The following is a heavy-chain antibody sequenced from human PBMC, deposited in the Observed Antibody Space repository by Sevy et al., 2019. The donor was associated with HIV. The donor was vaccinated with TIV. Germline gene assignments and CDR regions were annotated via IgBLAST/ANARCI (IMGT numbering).Heavy chain of an antibody. Sequence: GESLKISCQASGYRFPTYWIAWVRQMPGKGLEWVGIVWPIESDTTYSPSFQGQITISVDKSINTVYLHWSSLKASHTGVYYCARGRHWPSDFDFWGQGTLVTVSS. CDR2: VWPIESDT. V-gene: IGHV5-51*01. J-gene: IGHJ4*02. D-gene: IGHD1-26*01. CDR1: GYRFPTYW. CDR3: ARGRHWPSDFDF.